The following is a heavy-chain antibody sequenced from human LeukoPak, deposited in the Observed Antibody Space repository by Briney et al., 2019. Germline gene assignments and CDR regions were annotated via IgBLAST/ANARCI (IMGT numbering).Heavy chain of an antibody. D-gene: IGHD3-22*01. CDR2: ISNSGNTI. Sequence: GGSLRLSCAASGFTFGDYYMSWIREAPGGGLGSVSYISNSGNTIKESDSVKGRFTISSHNAQNSLLLQMKSLRAEDTTVYYCARDRVITNDYFDSWGQGPLVTVSS. CDR3: ARDRVITNDYFDS. CDR1: GFTFGDYY. V-gene: IGHV3-11*01. J-gene: IGHJ4*02.